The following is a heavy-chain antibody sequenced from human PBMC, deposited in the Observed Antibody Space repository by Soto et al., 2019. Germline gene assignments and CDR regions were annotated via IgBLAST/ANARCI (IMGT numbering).Heavy chain of an antibody. V-gene: IGHV1-18*01. CDR2: ISSYNGDT. CDR3: AREGGAPSSSYVMDV. CDR1: GYTFTRSG. Sequence: KKRGASVKVSCKASGYTFTRSGISWVRQAPGQGPEWMGWISSYNGDTNYAHTFQGRDTMPTHPSTTTACMELRSLRSDDTPVYYCAREGGAPSSSYVMDVWGQGPPVPVSS. J-gene: IGHJ6*02. D-gene: IGHD3-10*01.